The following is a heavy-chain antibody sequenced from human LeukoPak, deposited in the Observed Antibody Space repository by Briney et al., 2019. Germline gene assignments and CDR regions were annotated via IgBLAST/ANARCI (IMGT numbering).Heavy chain of an antibody. D-gene: IGHD3-22*01. CDR1: GFTFVANG. Sequence: GGSLRLSCVASGFTFVANGMHGARQAPGKGLEWVALIRYDGSNKDYADSVKGRFIVSRDNCKNTLYMQMNSLRVEDTAVYYCVGVVVITPYWGQGTLVTVS. J-gene: IGHJ4*02. CDR3: VGVVVITPY. CDR2: IRYDGSNK. V-gene: IGHV3-30*02.